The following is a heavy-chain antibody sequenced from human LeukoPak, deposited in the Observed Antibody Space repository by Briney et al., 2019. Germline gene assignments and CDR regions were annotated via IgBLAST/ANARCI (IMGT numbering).Heavy chain of an antibody. CDR1: GGSFSGYY. D-gene: IGHD2-15*01. CDR2: INHSGST. V-gene: IGHV4-34*01. J-gene: IGHJ5*02. Sequence: SETLSLTCAVYGGSFSGYYWSWIRQPPGKGLEWIGEINHSGSTNYNPSLKSRVTISVDTSKNQFPLKLSSVTAADTAVYYCARLLGDLVVGAHNWFDPWGQGTLVTVSS. CDR3: ARLLGDLVVGAHNWFDP.